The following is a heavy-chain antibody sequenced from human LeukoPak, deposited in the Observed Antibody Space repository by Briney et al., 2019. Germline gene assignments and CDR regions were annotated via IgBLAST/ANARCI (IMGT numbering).Heavy chain of an antibody. CDR1: GFTFSSYA. D-gene: IGHD6-13*01. CDR3: AKDRQQPPYYYYGMDV. V-gene: IGHV3-30-3*01. CDR2: ISYDGSNK. J-gene: IGHJ6*02. Sequence: GGSLRLSCAASGFTFSSYAMHWVRQAPGKGLEWVAVISYDGSNKYYADSVKGRFTISRDNSKNTLYLQMNSLRAEDTAVYYCAKDRQQPPYYYYGMDVWGQGTTVTVSS.